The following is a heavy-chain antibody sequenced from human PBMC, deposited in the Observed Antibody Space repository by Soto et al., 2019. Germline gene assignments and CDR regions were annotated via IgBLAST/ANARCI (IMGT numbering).Heavy chain of an antibody. CDR2: ISGSGGST. CDR3: GKVPEYRGTWPYYFDY. D-gene: IGHD6-6*01. CDR1: GFTFSSYA. V-gene: IGHV3-23*01. J-gene: IGHJ4*02. Sequence: EVQLLESGGGLVQPGGSLRLSCAASGFTFSSYAMSWVRQAPGKGLEWVSAISGSGGSTYYADSVKGRFTISRDNSKNTLYRQMNSLRAENTAVYYCGKVPEYRGTWPYYFDYWGREPWSPSPQ.